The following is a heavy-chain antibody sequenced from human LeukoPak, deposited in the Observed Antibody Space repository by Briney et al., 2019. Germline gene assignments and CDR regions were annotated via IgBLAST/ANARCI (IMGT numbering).Heavy chain of an antibody. Sequence: SETLSLTCAVYGGSFSGYYWSWIRQPPGKGLEWIGEINHSGSTNYNPSLKSRVTISVDTSKNQFSLKLSSVTAADTAVYYCARGLKDYVWGSYRHLGYFDLWGRGTLVTVSS. CDR1: GGSFSGYY. V-gene: IGHV4-34*01. D-gene: IGHD3-16*02. J-gene: IGHJ2*01. CDR3: ARGLKDYVWGSYRHLGYFDL. CDR2: INHSGST.